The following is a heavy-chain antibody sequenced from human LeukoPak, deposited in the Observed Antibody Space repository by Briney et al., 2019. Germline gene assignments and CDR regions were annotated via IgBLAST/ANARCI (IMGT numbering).Heavy chain of an antibody. CDR2: ISYDGSNK. CDR3: AKRRYDSSGHFDS. Sequence: GGSLRLSCAASGFTFSSYGMHWVRQAPGKGLEWVAVISYDGSNKYYADSVKGRFTISRDNSKNTLYMRMSSLRAEDTALYYCAKRRYDSSGHFDSWGQGTLVTVSS. J-gene: IGHJ4*02. CDR1: GFTFSSYG. V-gene: IGHV3-30*18. D-gene: IGHD3-22*01.